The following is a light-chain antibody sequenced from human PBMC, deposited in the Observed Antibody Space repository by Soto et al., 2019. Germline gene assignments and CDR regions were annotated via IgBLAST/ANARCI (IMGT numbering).Light chain of an antibody. CDR1: TGAVTSGHY. Sequence: QAVVTQEPSLTVSPGGTVTLTCASSTGAVTSGHYPNWLQQKPGQAPRALIYGASNRHSWTPARFSGSLLGGKAALTLSGXXXXXXXXYYCVLYYGGASVFGGGTKLTV. J-gene: IGLJ2*01. V-gene: IGLV7-43*01. CDR3: VLYYGGASV. CDR2: GAS.